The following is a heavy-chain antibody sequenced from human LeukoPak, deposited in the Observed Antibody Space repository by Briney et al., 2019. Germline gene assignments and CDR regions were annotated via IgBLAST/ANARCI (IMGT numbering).Heavy chain of an antibody. J-gene: IGHJ2*01. V-gene: IGHV3-74*01. CDR1: GFTFNTYW. D-gene: IGHD6-19*01. CDR3: VRDSPSGFFDL. Sequence: PGGSLRLSCAAPGFTFNTYWMHRVRQAPGKGLFWVSPINPDGTVTTYADSVKGRFTISRDNAKNTLYLQMNSLRAEDTAVYYCVRDSPSGFFDLWGRGTLVTVSS. CDR2: INPDGTVT.